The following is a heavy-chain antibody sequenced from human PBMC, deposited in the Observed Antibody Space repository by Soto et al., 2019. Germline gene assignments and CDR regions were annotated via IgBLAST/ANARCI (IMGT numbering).Heavy chain of an antibody. CDR3: AGGDYIWGSYRDFDY. J-gene: IGHJ4*02. D-gene: IGHD3-16*02. CDR2: IYSGGST. Sequence: EVQLVESGGGLVQTGGSLRLSCAASGFTVSSNYMSWVRQAPGKGLEWVSVIYSGGSTYYADSVKGRFTISRDNSKNTLYLQMNSLRAEDTAVYYCAGGDYIWGSYRDFDYWGQGTLVTVSS. V-gene: IGHV3-66*01. CDR1: GFTVSSNY.